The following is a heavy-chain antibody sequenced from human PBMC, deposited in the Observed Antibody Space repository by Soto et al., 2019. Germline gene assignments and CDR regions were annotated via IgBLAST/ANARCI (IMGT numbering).Heavy chain of an antibody. CDR1: GFTFSSYE. CDR3: ASGYSYGYHFDL. CDR2: ISSSGNTI. D-gene: IGHD5-18*01. V-gene: IGHV3-48*03. J-gene: IGHJ4*02. Sequence: SGGSLRLSCAASGFTFSSYEMNWVRQAPGKGLEWVLYISSSGNTIYYADSVKGRFTSSRDNAKNSLYLQMNSLGAEDTAVYYCASGYSYGYHFDLWGQGTLVTVSS.